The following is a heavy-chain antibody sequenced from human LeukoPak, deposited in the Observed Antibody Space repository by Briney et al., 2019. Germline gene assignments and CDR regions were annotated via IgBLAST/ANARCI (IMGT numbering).Heavy chain of an antibody. D-gene: IGHD2-15*01. CDR1: GFTFSSYA. CDR3: AKGRTPRVVVVAATLDGFDY. Sequence: GGSLRLSCAASGFTFSSYAMSWVRQAPGKGLEWVSAISGSGGSTYYADSVKGRFTISRDNSKNMLYLQMDSLRAEDTAVYYCAKGRTPRVVVVAATLDGFDYWGQGTLVTVSS. V-gene: IGHV3-23*01. CDR2: ISGSGGST. J-gene: IGHJ4*02.